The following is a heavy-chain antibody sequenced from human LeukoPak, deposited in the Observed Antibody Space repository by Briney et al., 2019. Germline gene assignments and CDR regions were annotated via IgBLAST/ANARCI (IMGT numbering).Heavy chain of an antibody. CDR1: GFTFSSYS. D-gene: IGHD5-12*01. Sequence: GGSLRLSCAASGFTFSSYSMNWVRQAPGKGLVWVSRISGDGSSTFYADSVKGRFTISRDNAKNTLHLQMNSLRVEDTAVYYCTRGYSGYGNFDCWGQGTLVTVSS. J-gene: IGHJ4*02. CDR3: TRGYSGYGNFDC. CDR2: ISGDGSST. V-gene: IGHV3-74*01.